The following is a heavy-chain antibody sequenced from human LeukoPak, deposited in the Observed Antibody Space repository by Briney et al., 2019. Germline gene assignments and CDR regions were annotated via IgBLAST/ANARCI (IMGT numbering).Heavy chain of an antibody. CDR2: IYFSGDT. V-gene: IGHV4-59*01. J-gene: IGHJ4*02. Sequence: PSEPLSLTCTVSGRSISSYYWSWIRQPPGKGLDRIGYIYFSGDTNYTPSLKSRVTISVDTSKNQFSLKLNSATAADTAVYYCASGTYYYFDFWGQGALVTVSS. CDR3: ASGTYYYFDF. CDR1: GRSISSYY. D-gene: IGHD6-13*01.